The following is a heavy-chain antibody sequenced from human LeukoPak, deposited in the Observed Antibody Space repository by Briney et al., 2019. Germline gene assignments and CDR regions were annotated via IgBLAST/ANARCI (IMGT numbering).Heavy chain of an antibody. CDR3: AKGGAIAAAAHGVDVPDY. V-gene: IGHV3-23*01. CDR2: ISNSGENI. D-gene: IGHD6-13*01. Sequence: QPGGSLRLSCAASGFTLSNYATSWVRQAPGKGLEWVSAISNSGENIYYADSVKGRFTISRDISKNTLYLQMNSLRAEDTAVYYCAKGGAIAAAAHGVDVPDYWGQGTLVTVSS. CDR1: GFTLSNYA. J-gene: IGHJ4*02.